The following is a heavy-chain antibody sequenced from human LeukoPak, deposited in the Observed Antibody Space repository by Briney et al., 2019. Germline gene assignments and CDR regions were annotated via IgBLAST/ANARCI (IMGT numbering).Heavy chain of an antibody. CDR1: GGSISSGSYY. V-gene: IGHV4-61*02. CDR3: ARQQQLVHWFDP. CDR2: IYTSGST. Sequence: SQTLSLTCTVSGGSISSGSYYWSWIRQPAGKGLEWIGRIYTSGSTNYNPSLKSRVTISVDTSKTQFSLKLSSVTAADTAVYYCARQQQLVHWFDPWGQGTLVTVSS. D-gene: IGHD6-13*01. J-gene: IGHJ5*02.